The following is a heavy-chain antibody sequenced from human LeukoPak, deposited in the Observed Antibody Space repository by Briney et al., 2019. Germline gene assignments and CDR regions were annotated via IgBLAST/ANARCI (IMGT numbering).Heavy chain of an antibody. CDR3: AKAHSSGSGGYYFDY. CDR1: GFTFSDYY. Sequence: GGSLRLSCTVSGFTFSDYYMAWLRQAPGKGLEWVVSISGTGGMIYYTDSVKGRFTVSRDNAKNTLYLQMNSLRAEDTAVYYCAKAHSSGSGGYYFDYWGQGTLVTVSS. D-gene: IGHD3-22*01. J-gene: IGHJ4*02. V-gene: IGHV3-11*01. CDR2: ISGTGGMI.